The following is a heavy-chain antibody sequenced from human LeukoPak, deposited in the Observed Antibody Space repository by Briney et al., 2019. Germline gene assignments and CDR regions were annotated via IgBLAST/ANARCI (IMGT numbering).Heavy chain of an antibody. CDR2: IIPIFGTA. J-gene: IGHJ5*02. Sequence: SVKVSCKGSGGTFSSYAISWVRQAPGQGLEWMGGIIPIFGTANYAQKFQGRVTITADESTSTAYMELSSLRSEDTAVYYCARSVDARFLEWLYWFDPWGQGTLVTVSS. CDR1: GGTFSSYA. CDR3: ARSVDARFLEWLYWFDP. D-gene: IGHD3-3*01. V-gene: IGHV1-69*13.